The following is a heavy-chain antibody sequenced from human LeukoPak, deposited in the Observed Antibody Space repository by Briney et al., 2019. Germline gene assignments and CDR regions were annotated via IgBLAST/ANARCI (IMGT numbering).Heavy chain of an antibody. CDR3: ARRLWYSGSSGYNFDD. Sequence: SETPSHIRTGSGVSISRVLWYWSWIRQPPGKGLEWVGYINYIGRTNYNPPLKSRVIISLDTSKNQVSLNLSSVTATDTAVYHSARRLWYSGSSGYNFDDWGQGTLVSVSS. V-gene: IGHV4-61*01. CDR2: INYIGRT. CDR1: GVSISRVLWY. J-gene: IGHJ4*02. D-gene: IGHD1-26*01.